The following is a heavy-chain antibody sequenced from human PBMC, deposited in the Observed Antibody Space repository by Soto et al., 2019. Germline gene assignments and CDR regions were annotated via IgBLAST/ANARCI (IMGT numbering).Heavy chain of an antibody. CDR3: ARMGLGGYIDY. CDR2: IYHSGST. J-gene: IGHJ4*02. V-gene: IGHV4-30-2*01. Sequence: PSETLSLTCAVSGGSISSGGYSWSWIRQPPGKGLEWIGYIYHSGSTYYNPSLKSRVTISVDRSKNQFSLKLSSVTAADTAVYYCARMGLGGYIDYWGQGTLVTVSS. D-gene: IGHD2-15*01. CDR1: GGSISSGGYS.